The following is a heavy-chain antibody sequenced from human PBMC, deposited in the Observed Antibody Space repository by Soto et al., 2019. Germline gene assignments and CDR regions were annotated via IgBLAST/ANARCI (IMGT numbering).Heavy chain of an antibody. CDR2: IYYSGST. V-gene: IGHV4-61*01. J-gene: IGHJ6*02. Sequence: QVQLQESGPGLVKPSETLSLTCTVSGGSVSSGSYFWSWIRQPPGKGLEWIGYIYYSGSTNYNPSLKSRVTISVDTSKNQFSLKLSSVTAADTAVYYCARWPDTGGYYYYYGMDVWGQGTTVTVSS. CDR1: GGSVSSGSYF. D-gene: IGHD3-16*01. CDR3: ARWPDTGGYYYYYGMDV.